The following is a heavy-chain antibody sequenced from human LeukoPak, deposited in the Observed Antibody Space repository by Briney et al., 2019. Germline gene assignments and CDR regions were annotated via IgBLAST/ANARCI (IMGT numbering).Heavy chain of an antibody. Sequence: GSLRLSCTVSGFPFTSNSMSWVRQAPGKGLEWVSFIYSGSTHYSDSVKGRSTISRDNSKNSLYLQMNSLRAEDTAVYYCARRAGAYSHPYDYWGQGTLVTVSS. CDR1: GFPFTSNS. CDR3: ARRAGAYSHPYDY. CDR2: IYSGST. D-gene: IGHD4/OR15-4a*01. V-gene: IGHV3-53*01. J-gene: IGHJ4*02.